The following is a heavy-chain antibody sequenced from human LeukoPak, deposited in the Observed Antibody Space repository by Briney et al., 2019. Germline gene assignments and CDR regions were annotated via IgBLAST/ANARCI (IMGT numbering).Heavy chain of an antibody. V-gene: IGHV3-48*03. Sequence: PGGSLRLSCAASGFSFSSYEMNWVRQAPGKGLEWISYISASGTLTHYADSVEGRFTISRDNTKNSLYLQMNSLRAEDTAVYYCARVYSGSSLYYYYYYMDVWGKGTTVTVSS. CDR2: ISASGTLT. J-gene: IGHJ6*03. CDR1: GFSFSSYE. D-gene: IGHD1-26*01. CDR3: ARVYSGSSLYYYYYYMDV.